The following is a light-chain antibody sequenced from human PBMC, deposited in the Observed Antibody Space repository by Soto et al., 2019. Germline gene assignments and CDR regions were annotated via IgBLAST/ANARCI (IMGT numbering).Light chain of an antibody. Sequence: QPVLTQPASWSVSPGQSIAISCTRTRSDIGGYNYVSWYQQHPGKAPTLIIYDVSNRPSGVSDCFSGSKSGNTASLTISGLQAEDEADYYCCSSISSSTYVFGTGTKVTAL. CDR2: DVS. J-gene: IGLJ1*01. CDR1: RSDIGGYNY. V-gene: IGLV2-14*01. CDR3: CSSISSSTYV.